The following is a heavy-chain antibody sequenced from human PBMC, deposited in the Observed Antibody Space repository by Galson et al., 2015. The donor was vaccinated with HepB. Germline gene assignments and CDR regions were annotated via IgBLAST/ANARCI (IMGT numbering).Heavy chain of an antibody. J-gene: IGHJ4*02. Sequence: SLRLSCAASGFTFSSYTMNWVRQAPGKGLDWVSSIGSSSSYIYYADSVKGRFTISRDNARNSLYLQLNSLRAEDTAVYYCARELGAFGELLRYDYWGQGTLVTVSS. CDR3: ARELGAFGELLRYDY. CDR1: GFTFSSYT. D-gene: IGHD3-10*01. CDR2: IGSSSSYI. V-gene: IGHV3-21*01.